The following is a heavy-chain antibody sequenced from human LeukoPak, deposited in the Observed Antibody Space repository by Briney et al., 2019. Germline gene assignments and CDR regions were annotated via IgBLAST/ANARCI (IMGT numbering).Heavy chain of an antibody. CDR3: AKSTWRYVYYCY. J-gene: IGHJ4*02. CDR1: VFIFSIYN. CDR2: FTCCSSYI. Sequence: GGSQRLSCAASVFIFSIYNMNWVRQARGKGLVWVSSFTCCSSYIIYAVSVKGLFTLSRDSAKNSLYQQMYRVKAERTAVDYCAKSTWRYVYYCYRGQGTLVTVSS. D-gene: IGHD5/OR15-5a*01. V-gene: IGHV3-21*06.